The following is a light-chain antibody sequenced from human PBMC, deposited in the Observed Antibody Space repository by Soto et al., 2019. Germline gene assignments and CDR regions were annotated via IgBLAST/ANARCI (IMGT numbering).Light chain of an antibody. CDR2: DAS. J-gene: IGKJ4*01. Sequence: EIVLTQSQATLSLSPGERATLSCRASQSVGSYLAWYQQKPGQAPRLLIYDASNRATGIPARFSGSGSGTDFTLTVSSLEPEDFAVYYCQQRSDWPALTFGGGTEVEIK. CDR1: QSVGSY. CDR3: QQRSDWPALT. V-gene: IGKV3-11*01.